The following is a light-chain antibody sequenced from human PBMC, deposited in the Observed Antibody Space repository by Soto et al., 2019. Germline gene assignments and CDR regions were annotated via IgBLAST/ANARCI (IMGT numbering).Light chain of an antibody. CDR1: SANIGTNF. V-gene: IGLV1-47*02. J-gene: IGLJ1*01. Sequence: QSVLTQPPSASGTPGQRVTISCSGRSANIGTNFVCWYQHLPGTAPRLLIYSNHQRPSGVPGRFAGSDSVTSAALSISGLGSEDDGDYYCGSWDDSLSCLVFGTGTEVTV. CDR3: GSWDDSLSCLV. CDR2: SNH.